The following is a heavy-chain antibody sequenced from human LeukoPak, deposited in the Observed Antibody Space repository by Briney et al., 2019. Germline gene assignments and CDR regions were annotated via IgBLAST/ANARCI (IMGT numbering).Heavy chain of an antibody. D-gene: IGHD3-10*01. J-gene: IGHJ3*02. Sequence: SETLSLTCTVSGGSISSYYWGWIRQPPGKGLEWIGNIFYSGSTYYSPSFKSRVTISLDTSRNQFSLKVNSVTAADTAVYYCAKSNGYGLVDIWGQGTMVTVSS. CDR1: GGSISSYY. CDR3: AKSNGYGLVDI. CDR2: IFYSGST. V-gene: IGHV4-39*07.